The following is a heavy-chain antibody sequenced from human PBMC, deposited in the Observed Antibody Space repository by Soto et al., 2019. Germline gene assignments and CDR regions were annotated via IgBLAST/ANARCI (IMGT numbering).Heavy chain of an antibody. V-gene: IGHV3-23*01. CDR3: AKEMTSGYYLFDS. CDR1: GFTFSSYA. D-gene: IGHD3-22*01. J-gene: IGHJ4*02. Sequence: EVQLLQSGGGLVQPGGSLRLSCAASGFTFSSYAMSWVRQAPGKGLEWVSTISGTGGSTYYPDSVKGRFTVSRDHSRSTVYLQVTSLRAEDAAVYYCAKEMTSGYYLFDSWGQGTLVTVSS. CDR2: ISGTGGST.